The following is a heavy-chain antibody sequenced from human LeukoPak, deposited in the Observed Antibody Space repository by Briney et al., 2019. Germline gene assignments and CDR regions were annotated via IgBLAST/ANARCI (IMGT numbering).Heavy chain of an antibody. V-gene: IGHV3-7*01. J-gene: IGHJ3*02. CDR2: IEQTESEK. CDR3: ARDGAGPPQEAFDI. CDR1: GFTISNYG. Sequence: GGSLRLPCAVSGFTISNYGMSWVRQAPGKGLEWVANIEQTESEKKYVDSVKGRFTISRDNVRNSLYLQMNNLRAEDTAVYYCARDGAGPPQEAFDIWGQGTVVTVCS.